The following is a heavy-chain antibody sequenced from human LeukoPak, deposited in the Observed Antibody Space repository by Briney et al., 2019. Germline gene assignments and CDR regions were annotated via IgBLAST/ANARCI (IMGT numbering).Heavy chain of an antibody. CDR1: GGSISSSSYY. CDR3: ATSYSLYCGGDCYSGPFDY. Sequence: SETLSLTCTVSGGSISSSSYYWGWIRQPPGKGLEWIGSIYYSGSTYYNPSPKSRVTISVDTSKNQFSLKLSSVTAADTAVYYCATSYSLYCGGDCYSGPFDYWGQGTLVAVSS. D-gene: IGHD2-21*02. V-gene: IGHV4-39*01. J-gene: IGHJ4*02. CDR2: IYYSGST.